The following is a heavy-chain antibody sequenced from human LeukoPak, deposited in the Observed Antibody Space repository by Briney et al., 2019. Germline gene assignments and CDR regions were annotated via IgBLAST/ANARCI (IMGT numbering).Heavy chain of an antibody. Sequence: GGSLRLSCAASGFTFSSYGMHWVRQAPGKGLEWVAFIRYDGSNKYYADSVKGRFTISRDNSKNTLYPQMNSLRAEDTAVYYCAKDRLPFYGSGSSGIDYWGQGTLVTVSS. V-gene: IGHV3-30*02. CDR3: AKDRLPFYGSGSSGIDY. J-gene: IGHJ4*02. CDR2: IRYDGSNK. D-gene: IGHD3-10*01. CDR1: GFTFSSYG.